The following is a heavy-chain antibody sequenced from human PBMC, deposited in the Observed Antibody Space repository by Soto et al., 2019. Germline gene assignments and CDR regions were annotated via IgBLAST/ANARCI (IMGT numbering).Heavy chain of an antibody. CDR2: IYYSGNT. J-gene: IGHJ5*02. V-gene: IGHV4-31*03. D-gene: IGHD6-13*01. CDR1: GGSIRSGGYY. Sequence: PSETLSLTCTVSGGSIRSGGYYWSWVRQNPRRGLEWIGNIYYSGNTYYNPSLKSRLTISVDTSKNQFSLNLSSVTAADTAVYYCARRYSSSWSNWFDPWGQGTLVTVSS. CDR3: ARRYSSSWSNWFDP.